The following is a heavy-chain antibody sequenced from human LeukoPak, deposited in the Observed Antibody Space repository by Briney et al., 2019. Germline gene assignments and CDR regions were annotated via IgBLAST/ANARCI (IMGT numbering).Heavy chain of an antibody. V-gene: IGHV3-30*18. CDR1: GFTFSSYG. CDR3: AKDYCSGGSCYHYWYFDL. D-gene: IGHD2-15*01. CDR2: ILYDGGNI. J-gene: IGHJ2*01. Sequence: GGSLRLSCAASGFTFSSYGMHWVRQAPGKGLEWVAFILYDGGNIYYADSVKGRFTISRDNSKTTLYLQMNSLRAEDTAVYYCAKDYCSGGSCYHYWYFDLWGRRTRVTVSS.